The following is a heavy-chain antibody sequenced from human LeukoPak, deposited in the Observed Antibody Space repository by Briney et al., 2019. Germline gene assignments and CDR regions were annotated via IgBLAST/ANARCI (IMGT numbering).Heavy chain of an antibody. CDR3: ARVYYDSSGYYYGADY. J-gene: IGHJ4*02. CDR1: GFTFSSYA. V-gene: IGHV3-30-3*01. D-gene: IGHD3-22*01. Sequence: GRSLRLSCAASGFTFSSYAMHWVRQAPGKGLEWVAVISYDGSNKYYADSVKGRFTISRDNSKNTLYLQMNSLRAEDTAVYYCARVYYDSSGYYYGADYWGQGTLVIVSS. CDR2: ISYDGSNK.